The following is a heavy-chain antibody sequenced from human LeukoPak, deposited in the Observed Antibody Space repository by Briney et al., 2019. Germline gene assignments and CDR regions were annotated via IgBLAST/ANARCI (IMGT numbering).Heavy chain of an antibody. V-gene: IGHV3-23*01. J-gene: IGHJ3*02. CDR2: LSDNGDDT. CDR3: TSFAPYDAFDI. Sequence: GGSLRLSCAASGFTFSSYRLSWVRQDPGKGLDWVSTLSDNGDDTYYAHSVKGRFTISRDNSRNTLYLQMNSLRAEDTAVYYCTSFAPYDAFDIWGQGTMVTVSS. CDR1: GFTFSSYR.